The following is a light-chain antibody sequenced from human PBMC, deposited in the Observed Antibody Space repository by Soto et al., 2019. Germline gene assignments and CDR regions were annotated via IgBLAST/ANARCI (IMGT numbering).Light chain of an antibody. CDR2: DAS. Sequence: EIQLTPSPSSLFAFVCERVPITCRASQIISSWMAWYQQKPGKAPKLLIYDASSLQGGVPSSFSGSGSGTEFTLTISSLQPDDFATYYCQQYNSYPWTFGQGTKVDIK. J-gene: IGKJ1*01. V-gene: IGKV1-5*01. CDR1: QIISSW. CDR3: QQYNSYPWT.